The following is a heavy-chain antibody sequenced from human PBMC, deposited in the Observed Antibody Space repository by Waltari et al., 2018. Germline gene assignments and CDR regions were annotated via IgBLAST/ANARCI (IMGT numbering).Heavy chain of an antibody. V-gene: IGHV3-48*01. CDR3: ARVERTGGPPL. J-gene: IGHJ4*02. Sequence: EVQLVESGGGLVQPGGSLVLSWAAPGFTFRSYSMHWVRQAPGKGLEWVSYISSSSSTIYYADSVKGRFTISRDNAKNSLYLQMNSLRAEDTAVYYCARVERTGGPPLWGQGTLVTVSS. CDR1: GFTFRSYS. CDR2: ISSSSSTI. D-gene: IGHD7-27*01.